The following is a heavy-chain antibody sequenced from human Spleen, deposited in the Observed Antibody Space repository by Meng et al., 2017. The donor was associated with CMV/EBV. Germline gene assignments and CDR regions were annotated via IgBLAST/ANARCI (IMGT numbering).Heavy chain of an antibody. Sequence: SVKVSCKASGGTFGSNALSWVRQAPGQGLEWMGGIIPILGLSTYAQRFQGRVTITADKSTGTGYMEVPSLRFDDTAVYYCVTYQYDSGWTEDSWGQGTLVTVSS. J-gene: IGHJ4*02. CDR2: IIPILGLS. D-gene: IGHD3-16*01. CDR3: VTYQYDSGWTEDS. V-gene: IGHV1-69*10. CDR1: GGTFGSNA.